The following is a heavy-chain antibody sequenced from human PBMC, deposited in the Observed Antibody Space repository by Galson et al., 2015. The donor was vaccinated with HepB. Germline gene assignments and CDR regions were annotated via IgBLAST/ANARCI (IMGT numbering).Heavy chain of an antibody. V-gene: IGHV3-23*01. D-gene: IGHD6-6*01. CDR1: GFTFRSFA. CDR3: AKLLGMSSPHYHMNV. J-gene: IGHJ6*04. Sequence: SLRLSCAASGFTFRSFAMSWVRQAPGKGLELVSIISGSGATIFYADSVKGRFTISRDNSKDTLFLQMNSLRAEDTAIYFCAKLLGMSSPHYHMNVWGKGATVTVSS. CDR2: ISGSGATI.